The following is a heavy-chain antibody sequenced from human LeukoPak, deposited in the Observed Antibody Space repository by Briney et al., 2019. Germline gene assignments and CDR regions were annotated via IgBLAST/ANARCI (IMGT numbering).Heavy chain of an antibody. Sequence: SVNVSCTASGYTFTGYYMHWVRQAPGQGLEWMGWINPNSGGTNYAQKFPGRVTMTRETSISTAYMELRRLRSDDAAVYYCAREVYYYDSSGYHPYFDYWGQGTLVTVSS. CDR3: AREVYYYDSSGYHPYFDY. CDR1: GYTFTGYY. CDR2: INPNSGGT. V-gene: IGHV1-2*02. J-gene: IGHJ4*02. D-gene: IGHD3-22*01.